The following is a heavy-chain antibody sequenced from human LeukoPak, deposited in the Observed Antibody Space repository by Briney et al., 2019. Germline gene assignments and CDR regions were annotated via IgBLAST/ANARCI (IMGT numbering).Heavy chain of an antibody. V-gene: IGHV4-61*02. CDR2: IYTSGST. CDR1: GGSISSGSYY. CDR3: ATDATGYNFDY. J-gene: IGHJ4*02. D-gene: IGHD1-1*01. Sequence: SQTLSLTCTVSGGSISSGSYYWSWIRQPAGKGLEWIGRIYTSGSTNYNPSLKSRVTISVDTSKNQFSLNLSSVTAADTAVYYCATDATGYNFDYWGQGTLVTVSS.